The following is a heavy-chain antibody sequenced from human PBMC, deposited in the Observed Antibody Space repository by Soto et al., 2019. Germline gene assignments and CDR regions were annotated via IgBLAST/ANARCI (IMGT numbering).Heavy chain of an antibody. V-gene: IGHV4-59*01. Sequence: SQTLSLTCTVSGGSLTHYYWSWIRQPPGKGLVWIGYIFYTGITNYNPSLRSRVTISVDTSQNQFSLELTSVTAADTAVYYCARRKVTPRGDYYMDVWGKGTTVTVSS. CDR3: ARRKVTPRGDYYMDV. D-gene: IGHD2-21*02. J-gene: IGHJ6*03. CDR1: GGSLTHYY. CDR2: IFYTGIT.